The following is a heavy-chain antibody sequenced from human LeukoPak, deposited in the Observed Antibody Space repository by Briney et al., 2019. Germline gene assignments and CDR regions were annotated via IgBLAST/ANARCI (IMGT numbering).Heavy chain of an antibody. D-gene: IGHD3-22*01. CDR2: INAGNGNT. CDR3: ARDPYYYDGSGYYHYYYYYGMDV. J-gene: IGHJ6*02. CDR1: GYTFTSYA. V-gene: IGHV1-3*01. Sequence: ASVKVSCKASGYTFTSYAMHWVRQAPGQRLEWMGWINAGNGNTKYSQKFQGRVTITRDTSTSTAYMELRSLRSDVTAVYYCARDPYYYDGSGYYHYYYYYGMDVWGQGTTVTVSS.